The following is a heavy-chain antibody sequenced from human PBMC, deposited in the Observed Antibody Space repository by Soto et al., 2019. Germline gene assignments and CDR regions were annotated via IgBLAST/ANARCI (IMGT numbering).Heavy chain of an antibody. CDR3: TNAQYCSGGSCFLIES. Sequence: EVQLVESGGVVVHPGGSLRLSCAASGFTFDDYAMHWVRQVPGKGLEWVSIISKDGDWTHYADSVKGRFTISRDNNKNSLFLQMNGLRPEDTALYYCTNAQYCSGGSCFLIESWGQGTLVTVSS. J-gene: IGHJ5*02. CDR2: ISKDGDWT. D-gene: IGHD2-15*01. V-gene: IGHV3-43D*04. CDR1: GFTFDDYA.